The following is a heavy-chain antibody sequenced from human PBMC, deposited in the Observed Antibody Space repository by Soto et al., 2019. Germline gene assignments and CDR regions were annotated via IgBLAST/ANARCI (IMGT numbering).Heavy chain of an antibody. CDR1: GGSISSYY. CDR3: ARRSDDAFDI. Sequence: SEILSLTCTVSGGSISSYYWSWIRQPPGKGLEWIGYIYYSGSTNYNPSLKSRVTISVDTSKNQFSLKLSSVTAADTAVYYCARRSDDAFDIWGQGTMVTVSS. V-gene: IGHV4-59*08. J-gene: IGHJ3*02. CDR2: IYYSGST.